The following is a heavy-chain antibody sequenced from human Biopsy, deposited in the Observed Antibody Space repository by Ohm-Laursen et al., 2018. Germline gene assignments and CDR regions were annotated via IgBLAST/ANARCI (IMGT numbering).Heavy chain of an antibody. J-gene: IGHJ4*02. CDR3: AAYYYDSSGYFYAFHY. CDR1: GGSISSGGSY. CDR2: IFNSANT. D-gene: IGHD3-22*01. Sequence: TLSLTCTVSGGSISSGGSYWSWIRQRPGKGLEWIGYIFNSANTYYNPSLKNLITISGDTSKNQFSLKLSSVTAADTAMYYCAAYYYDSSGYFYAFHYWGQGTLVTVSS. V-gene: IGHV4-31*01.